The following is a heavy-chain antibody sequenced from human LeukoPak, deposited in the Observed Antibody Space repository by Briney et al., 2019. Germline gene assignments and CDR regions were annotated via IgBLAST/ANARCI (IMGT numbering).Heavy chain of an antibody. CDR3: ASLFTLNNFYWHFDL. J-gene: IGHJ2*01. CDR2: IYYNGRT. D-gene: IGHD5-24*01. Sequence: SETLSLTCTVSGGSITPYYWGWIRQPPGKGLEYIGYIYYNGRTNYSPSLQSRLTISVDTSTNQFSLRLSSVTAADTAVYYCASLFTLNNFYWHFDLWGRGTLVTVSS. CDR1: GGSITPYY. V-gene: IGHV4-59*01.